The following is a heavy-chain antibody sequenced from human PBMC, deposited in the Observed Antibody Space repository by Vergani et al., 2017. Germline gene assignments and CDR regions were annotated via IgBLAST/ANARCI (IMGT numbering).Heavy chain of an antibody. CDR3: ARWGNEKRLDS. CDR2: IWYDGSNK. CDR1: GFTFSSHG. V-gene: IGHV3-33*01. J-gene: IGHJ5*01. Sequence: VHLVESGGGLVQPGRSLRLSCVASGFTFSSHGMHWVRQAPGKGLEWVAVIWYDGSNKYYGDSVKGRFTISRDNSKNTLYLQMNSLRVEDTAVYYCARWGNEKRLDSWGQGTLVTVSS. D-gene: IGHD1-1*01.